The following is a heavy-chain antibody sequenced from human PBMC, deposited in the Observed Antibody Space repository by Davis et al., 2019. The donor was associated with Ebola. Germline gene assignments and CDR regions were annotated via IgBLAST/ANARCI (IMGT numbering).Heavy chain of an antibody. J-gene: IGHJ6*03. V-gene: IGHV4-34*01. CDR3: AGKPRGYSYVRYYYMDV. CDR2: INHSGST. CDR1: GGSFSGYY. D-gene: IGHD5-18*01. Sequence: PSETLSLTCAVYGGSFSGYYWSWIRQPPGKGLEWIGEINHSGSTNYNPSLKSRVTISVDTSKNQFSLKLSSVTAADTAVYYCAGKPRGYSYVRYYYMDVWGKGTTVTVSS.